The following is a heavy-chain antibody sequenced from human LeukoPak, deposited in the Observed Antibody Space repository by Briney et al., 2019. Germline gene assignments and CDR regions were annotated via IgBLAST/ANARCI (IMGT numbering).Heavy chain of an antibody. CDR3: AKVEYSSSWYGDYYYYYGGR. CDR1: GFTFSSYA. Sequence: GGSLRLSCAASGFTFSSYAMSWVRQAPGKGLEWVSAISGSGGSTYYADSVKGRFTISRDNSKNTLYLQMNSLRAEDTAVYYCAKVEYSSSWYGDYYYYYGGRLGPRDHGHRLL. D-gene: IGHD6-13*01. CDR2: ISGSGGST. V-gene: IGHV3-23*01. J-gene: IGHJ6*02.